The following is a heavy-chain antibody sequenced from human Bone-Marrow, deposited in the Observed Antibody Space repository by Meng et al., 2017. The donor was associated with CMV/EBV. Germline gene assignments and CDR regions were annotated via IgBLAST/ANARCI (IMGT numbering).Heavy chain of an antibody. CDR3: AKAEDFWSVPDH. J-gene: IGHJ4*02. D-gene: IGHD3-3*01. CDR2: ISWNSGSI. CDR1: GFTFDDYA. Sequence: SLKISCAASGFTFDDYAMHWVRQAPGKGLEWVSGISWNSGSIGYADSVKGRFTISRDNAKNSLYLQMNSLRAEDTALYYCAKAEDFWSVPDHWGQGTLVTVSS. V-gene: IGHV3-9*01.